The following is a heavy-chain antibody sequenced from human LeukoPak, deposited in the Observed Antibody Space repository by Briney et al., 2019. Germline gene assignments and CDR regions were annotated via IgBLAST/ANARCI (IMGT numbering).Heavy chain of an antibody. D-gene: IGHD2-15*01. CDR2: IWYDGSIQ. J-gene: IGHJ4*02. CDR3: ARAGYCSGGSCYGSDY. V-gene: IGHV3-33*01. CDR1: GFTFSSYG. Sequence: QSGGSLRLSCAASGFTFSSYGMHWVRQAPGKGLEWVAAIWYDGSIQYYADSVKGRFTIPRDNSKNTLYLQMDSLRAEDTAVYYCARAGYCSGGSCYGSDYWGQGTLVSVSS.